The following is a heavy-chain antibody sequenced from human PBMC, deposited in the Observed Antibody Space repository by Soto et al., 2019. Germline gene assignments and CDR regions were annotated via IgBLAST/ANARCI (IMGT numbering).Heavy chain of an antibody. CDR1: GFTFSSYG. CDR3: AKDRRPNYYYGMDV. V-gene: IGHV3-30*18. Sequence: QVQLVESGGGVVQPGRSLRLSCAASGFTFSSYGMHWVRQAPGKGLEWVAVISYDGSNKYYADSVKGRVTISRDNSKNTLYLQMNSLRAEDTAVYYCAKDRRPNYYYGMDVWGQGTTVTVSS. CDR2: ISYDGSNK. D-gene: IGHD6-25*01. J-gene: IGHJ6*02.